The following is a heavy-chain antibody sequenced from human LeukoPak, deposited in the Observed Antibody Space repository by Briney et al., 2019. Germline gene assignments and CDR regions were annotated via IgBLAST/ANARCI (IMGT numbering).Heavy chain of an antibody. Sequence: ASVKVSCKASGYTFTGYYMHWVRQAPGQGLEWMGWINPNSGGTNYAQKLQGRVTMTTDTSTSTAYMELRSLRSDDTAVYYCARLGLYGSVLFDYWGQGTLVTVSS. CDR3: ARLGLYGSVLFDY. CDR2: INPNSGGT. V-gene: IGHV1-2*02. CDR1: GYTFTGYY. J-gene: IGHJ4*02. D-gene: IGHD3-10*01.